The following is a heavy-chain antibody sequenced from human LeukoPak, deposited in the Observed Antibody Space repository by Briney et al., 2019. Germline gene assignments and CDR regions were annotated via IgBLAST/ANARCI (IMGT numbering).Heavy chain of an antibody. CDR1: GFIFTKYW. CDR3: TSFYETN. V-gene: IGHV3-74*01. J-gene: IGHJ4*02. Sequence: GGSLGLSCAASGFIFTKYWMHWVRQAPGKGLVWVSHVNSDGSATSYADSVKGRFTISRDNAKNTVYLHMNSLRVEDTAVYYCTSFYETNWGQGTLVTVSS. D-gene: IGHD2/OR15-2a*01. CDR2: VNSDGSAT.